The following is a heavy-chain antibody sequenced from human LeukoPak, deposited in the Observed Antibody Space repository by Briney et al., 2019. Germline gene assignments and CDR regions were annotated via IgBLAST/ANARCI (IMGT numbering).Heavy chain of an antibody. J-gene: IGHJ3*02. CDR3: AIQGSSGLGAFAI. Sequence: PGRSLRLSCAASGFTFSSYGMHWVRQAPGKGLEWVAVISCDGGNKYYADSVKGRFAISRDKSKNTLHLRMNSLRAEDAAVYFCAIQGSSGLGAFAIWGQGTMVTVSS. CDR2: ISCDGGNK. D-gene: IGHD3-22*01. CDR1: GFTFSSYG. V-gene: IGHV3-30*03.